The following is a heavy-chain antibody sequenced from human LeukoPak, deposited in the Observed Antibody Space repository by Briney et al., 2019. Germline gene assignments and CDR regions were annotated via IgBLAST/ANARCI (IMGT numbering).Heavy chain of an antibody. Sequence: PGGSLRLSCAASGFTFSSYEMNWVRQAPGKGLEWVSYISSSSSTMYYADSVKGRFSISRDNAKNSLYLQMNSLRVEDTAVYYCARDRAPPTSWYFDIWGRGTLVTVSS. CDR2: ISSSSSTM. V-gene: IGHV3-48*03. D-gene: IGHD3-10*01. CDR1: GFTFSSYE. CDR3: ARDRAPPTSWYFDI. J-gene: IGHJ2*01.